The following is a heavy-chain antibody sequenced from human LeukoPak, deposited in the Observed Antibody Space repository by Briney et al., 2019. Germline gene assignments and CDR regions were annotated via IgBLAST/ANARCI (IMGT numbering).Heavy chain of an antibody. CDR3: ARFNYYDSSGFDY. J-gene: IGHJ4*02. Sequence: PGGSLRLSCAASGFTVSSNYMSWVRQAPGKGLKWVSVIYSGGSTYYADSVKGRFTISRDNSKNTLYLQMNSLRAEDTAVYYCARFNYYDSSGFDYWGQGTLVTVSS. D-gene: IGHD3-22*01. CDR2: IYSGGST. V-gene: IGHV3-66*01. CDR1: GFTVSSNY.